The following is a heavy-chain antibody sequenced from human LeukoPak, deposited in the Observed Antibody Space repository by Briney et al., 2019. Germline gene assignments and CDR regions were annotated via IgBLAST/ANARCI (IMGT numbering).Heavy chain of an antibody. J-gene: IGHJ4*02. Sequence: PPETLSLTCTVSGASIISTSYYWGLIRQPPGKGLEWIGSIYYSGNTYYNPSLKSRVTISVDTSKNQFSLKLSSVTATDTAVYYCARFTSTLTMDYWGQGTLVTVSS. CDR2: IYYSGNT. CDR1: GASIISTSYY. V-gene: IGHV4-39*01. CDR3: ARFTSTLTMDY.